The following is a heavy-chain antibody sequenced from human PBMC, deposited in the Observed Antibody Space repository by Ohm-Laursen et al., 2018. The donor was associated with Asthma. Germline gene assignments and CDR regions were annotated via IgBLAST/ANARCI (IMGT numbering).Heavy chain of an antibody. D-gene: IGHD2-21*01. V-gene: IGHV4-4*03. CDR2: IYHSGFT. CDR3: VRHRAYSFDF. Sequence: PGTLSLTCIVSGASVSNDNWWSWVRQPPGKGLEWIGEIYHSGFTNYRPSLQSRVAMFVDKSENRFSMRLTAVNAADTAVYYCVRHRAYSFDFWGQGIMVTVSS. J-gene: IGHJ4*02. CDR1: GASVSNDNW.